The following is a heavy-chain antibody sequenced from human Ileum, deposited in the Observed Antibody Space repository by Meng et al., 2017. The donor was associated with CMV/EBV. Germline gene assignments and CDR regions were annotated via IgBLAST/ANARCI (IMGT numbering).Heavy chain of an antibody. V-gene: IGHV3-74*01. CDR3: ARGNAHAFDY. D-gene: IGHD1-1*01. CDR1: HFTFRSYW. CDR2: INSDGSGT. J-gene: IGHJ4*02. Sequence: LSSAFYHFTFRSYWVHWVPQAPGKVLVWVSRINSDGSGTTYAASVKGRFTISRDNAKNTLYLQMNSLRAEDTAVYYCARGNAHAFDYWGQGTLVTVSS.